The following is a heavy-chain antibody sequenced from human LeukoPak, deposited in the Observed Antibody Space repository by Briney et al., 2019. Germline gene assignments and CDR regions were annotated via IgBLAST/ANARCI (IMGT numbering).Heavy chain of an antibody. D-gene: IGHD2-15*01. CDR1: GFTFSSYA. CDR3: ARYCGGSNCYSGFDY. J-gene: IGHJ4*02. Sequence: GGSLRLSCAASGFTFSSYAMSWVRQTPGKGLEWVSAVSSSGGSTYYADSVKGRFTISRDNSKNTLYLQMNGLRAEDTAIYYRARYCGGSNCYSGFDYWGQGTLVTVSS. CDR2: VSSSGGST. V-gene: IGHV3-23*01.